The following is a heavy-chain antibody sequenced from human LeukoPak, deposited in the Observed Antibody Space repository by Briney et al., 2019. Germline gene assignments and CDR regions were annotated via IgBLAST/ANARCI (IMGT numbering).Heavy chain of an antibody. Sequence: SQTLSLTCAISGDSVSSNIAAWNWIRQSPSRGLEWLGRTYYRSKWYNDYAVSVKSRITINPDTSKNQFSLQLNSVTPEDTAVYYCARDGIPAGARRSWYYFDYWGQGTLVTVSS. J-gene: IGHJ4*02. D-gene: IGHD1-26*01. CDR3: ARDGIPAGARRSWYYFDY. CDR1: GDSVSSNIAA. V-gene: IGHV6-1*01. CDR2: TYYRSKWYN.